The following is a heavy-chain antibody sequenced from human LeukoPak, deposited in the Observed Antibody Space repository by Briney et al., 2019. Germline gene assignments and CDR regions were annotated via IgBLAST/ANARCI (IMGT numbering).Heavy chain of an antibody. CDR1: GYSSTSYW. D-gene: IGHD6-19*01. V-gene: IGHV5-51*01. CDR2: IYPGDSDT. J-gene: IGHJ6*02. CDR3: ARHGRTTRYTSAWRRDYYGMDV. Sequence: PGESLKISCKGSGYSSTSYWIGWVRQMPGKGLEWMGIIYPGDSDTRYSPSFQGQVTISADKSISTAYLQWSSLKASDTAMYYCARHGRTTRYTSAWRRDYYGMDVWGQGTTVTVSS.